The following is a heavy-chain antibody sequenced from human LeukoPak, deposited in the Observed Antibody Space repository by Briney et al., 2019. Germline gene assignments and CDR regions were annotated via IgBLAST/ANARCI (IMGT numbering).Heavy chain of an antibody. V-gene: IGHV3-21*01. J-gene: IGHJ6*02. Sequence: GGSLRLSCAASGFALRSYTVTWVRQAPGKGLEWVSSISSTSAYIYYAESVKGRFTISRDNAKNSLYLQMNSLRAEDTAVYYCARDRAPYYYYGMDVWGQGTTVTVSS. CDR2: ISSTSAYI. CDR1: GFALRSYT. D-gene: IGHD3-10*01. CDR3: ARDRAPYYYYGMDV.